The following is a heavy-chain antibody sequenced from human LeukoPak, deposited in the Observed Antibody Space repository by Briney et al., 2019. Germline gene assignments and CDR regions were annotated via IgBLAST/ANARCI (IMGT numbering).Heavy chain of an antibody. J-gene: IGHJ6*02. CDR2: IIPIFGTA. Sequence: ASVKVSCKASGGTFSSYAISWVRQAPGQGLEWMGGIIPIFGTANYAQKFQGRVTITADESTSTAYMELSSLRSEDTAVYYCASYYYDSSGYTPMHHSGMDVWGQGTTVTVSS. CDR1: GGTFSSYA. V-gene: IGHV1-69*13. D-gene: IGHD3-22*01. CDR3: ASYYYDSSGYTPMHHSGMDV.